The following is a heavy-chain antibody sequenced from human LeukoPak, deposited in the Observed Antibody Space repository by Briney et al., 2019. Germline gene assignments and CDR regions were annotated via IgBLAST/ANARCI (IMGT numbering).Heavy chain of an antibody. D-gene: IGHD4-11*01. Sequence: PGGSLRLSCAASEINFDDNAMHWVRQAPGKGLEWVAVIWSDGSNKYYTDSVKGRFTISRDNPKNTLYLQMNSLRVEDTAVYHCARGLDLGYFQRWGQGTLVTVSS. CDR1: EINFDDNA. V-gene: IGHV3-33*08. CDR2: IWSDGSNK. CDR3: ARGLDLGYFQR. J-gene: IGHJ1*01.